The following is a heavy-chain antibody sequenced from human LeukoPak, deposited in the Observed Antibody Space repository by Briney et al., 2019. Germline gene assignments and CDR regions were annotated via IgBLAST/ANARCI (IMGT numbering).Heavy chain of an antibody. CDR3: ARDRLKIYDSSGHAFDI. CDR2: IYYSGST. Sequence: SDALSLTYTVTGGSSSSSSYNWGVIGQPPEKGLEWIGSIYYSGSTYYNPSLKSRVTISVDTSKNQFSLKLSSVTAADTAVYYCARDRLKIYDSSGHAFDIWGQGTMVTVSS. D-gene: IGHD3-22*01. J-gene: IGHJ3*02. CDR1: GGSSSSSSYN. V-gene: IGHV4-39*07.